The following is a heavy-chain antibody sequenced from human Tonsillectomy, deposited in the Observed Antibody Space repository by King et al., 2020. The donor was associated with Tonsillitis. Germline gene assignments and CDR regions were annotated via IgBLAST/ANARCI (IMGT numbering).Heavy chain of an antibody. Sequence: QLQESGPGLVKPSLTLSLTCNVSGGSISRGGYYWSWIRQHPGKGLEWIGYIYHSGTTYYNPYLESRVIMSLDTSENQFSLKLTSVTAADTAVYYCAGSGATFDYWGPGILVTVSS. V-gene: IGHV4-31*03. CDR2: IYHSGTT. CDR3: AGSGATFDY. D-gene: IGHD2-15*01. CDR1: GGSISRGGYY. J-gene: IGHJ4*02.